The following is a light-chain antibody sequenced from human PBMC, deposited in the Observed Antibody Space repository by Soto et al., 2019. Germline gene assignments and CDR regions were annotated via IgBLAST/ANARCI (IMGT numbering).Light chain of an antibody. CDR1: SSDVGGYNY. J-gene: IGLJ3*02. CDR2: EVS. V-gene: IGLV2-14*01. CDR3: SSYIASNTVV. Sequence: QSALTQPASVSGSPGKSITISCTGTSSDVGGYNYVSWYQHHPGKAPKLMIYEVSNRPSGVSNRFSGFKSGNTASLTISGLQAEDEADYYCSSYIASNTVVFGGGTKLTVL.